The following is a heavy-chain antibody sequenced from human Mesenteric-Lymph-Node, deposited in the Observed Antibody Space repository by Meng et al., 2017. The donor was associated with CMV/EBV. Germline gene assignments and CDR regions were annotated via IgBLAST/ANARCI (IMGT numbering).Heavy chain of an antibody. V-gene: IGHV4-34*01. J-gene: IGHJ4*02. Sequence: QRWVADCVGPPENLSLTCSGYCVSFMGYYWSWIRQPQGKGLEGIGETNHSETTNSNPSHKSRVTISVDTSKNQFSLKLSSGTAADTAVYYCARHQRWLKSEGGFNYWGQGTLVTVSS. D-gene: IGHD4-23*01. CDR1: CVSFMGYY. CDR3: ARHQRWLKSEGGFNY. CDR2: TNHSETT.